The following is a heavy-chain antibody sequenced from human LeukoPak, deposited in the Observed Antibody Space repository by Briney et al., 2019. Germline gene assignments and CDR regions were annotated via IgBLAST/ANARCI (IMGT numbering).Heavy chain of an antibody. D-gene: IGHD5-18*01. J-gene: IGHJ4*02. CDR2: ISYDGSNK. CDR1: GFTFSSYA. V-gene: IGHV3-30-3*01. Sequence: GGSLRLSCAASGFTFSSYAMHWVRQAPGKGLEWVAVISYDGSNKYYADSVKGRFTISRDNSKNTLYLQMNSLRAEDTAVYYCASPDTAMGLFDYWGQGTLVTVSS. CDR3: ASPDTAMGLFDY.